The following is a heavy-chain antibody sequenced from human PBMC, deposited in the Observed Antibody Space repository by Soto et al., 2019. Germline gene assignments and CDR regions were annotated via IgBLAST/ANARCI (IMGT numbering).Heavy chain of an antibody. V-gene: IGHV4-31*03. D-gene: IGHD3-3*01. CDR1: GGSIRSGGYS. Sequence: SEPLSLTCTVSGGSIRSGGYSWSWIRQQKGKGLEWIGYIYYSGSTYYNPSITRRATISVDTSKTQSSLKLSSVTAADTPVSFFAVDFWNAYYDRLRMDVCGQNTTVSVSS. CDR2: IYYSGST. CDR3: AVDFWNAYYDRLRMDV. J-gene: IGHJ6*02.